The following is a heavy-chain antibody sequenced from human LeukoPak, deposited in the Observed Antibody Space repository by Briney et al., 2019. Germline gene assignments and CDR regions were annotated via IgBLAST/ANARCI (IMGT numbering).Heavy chain of an antibody. CDR2: INPKSGVT. V-gene: IGHV1-2*02. CDR3: ARDTSRVITVTPNDVFAL. D-gene: IGHD1-20*01. CDR1: QYTFTDYY. J-gene: IGHJ3*01. Sequence: GASVKVSRKATQYTFTDYYIHWLRQAPGQGLEWMGWINPKSGVTKYAQKFQGRVTVTRDTSISSAYMELTSLRPDDTAVYYCARDTSRVITVTPNDVFALWGQGTMVTVSS.